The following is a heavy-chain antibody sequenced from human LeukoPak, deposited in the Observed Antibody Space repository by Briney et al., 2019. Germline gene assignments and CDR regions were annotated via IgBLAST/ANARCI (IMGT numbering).Heavy chain of an antibody. CDR1: GGSISSYY. CDR2: IYTSGST. CDR3: ARAFDYYDSSGYYYYAFDI. Sequence: PSETLSLTCTVSGGSISSYYWSWIRQPAGKGLEWIGRIYTSGSTNYNPSLKSRVTMSVGTSKNQFSLRLSSVTAADTAVYYCARAFDYYDSSGYYYYAFDIWGQGTMVTVSS. V-gene: IGHV4-4*07. D-gene: IGHD3-22*01. J-gene: IGHJ3*02.